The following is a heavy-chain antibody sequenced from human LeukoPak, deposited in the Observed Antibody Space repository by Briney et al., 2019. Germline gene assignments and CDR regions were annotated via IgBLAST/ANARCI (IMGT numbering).Heavy chain of an antibody. D-gene: IGHD3-9*01. CDR2: IKEDGTYT. V-gene: IGHV3-74*01. CDR1: GFSFSKYW. CDR3: ARDFDMGITPGDDFDF. Sequence: GDSLRLSCASSGFSFSKYWMHWVRQTPGEGLVWVARIKEDGTYTSYADSVKGRFTISRDNARNTVFLQLNSLRAEDTAVYYCARDFDMGITPGDDFDFWGQGTLVTVSS. J-gene: IGHJ4*02.